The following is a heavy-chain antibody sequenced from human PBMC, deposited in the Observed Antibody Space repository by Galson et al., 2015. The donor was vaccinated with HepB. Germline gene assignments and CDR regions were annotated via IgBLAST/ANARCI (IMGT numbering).Heavy chain of an antibody. CDR3: ARDYDSSENYYYYYGMDV. CDR2: ISAYNGNT. V-gene: IGHV1-18*01. CDR1: GYTFTSYG. J-gene: IGHJ6*02. D-gene: IGHD3-22*01. Sequence: SVKVSCKASGYTFTSYGISWVRQAPGQGLEWMGWISAYNGNTNYAQKLQGRVTMTTDTSTSTAYMELRSLRSDDTAVYYCARDYDSSENYYYYYGMDVWGQGTTVTVSS.